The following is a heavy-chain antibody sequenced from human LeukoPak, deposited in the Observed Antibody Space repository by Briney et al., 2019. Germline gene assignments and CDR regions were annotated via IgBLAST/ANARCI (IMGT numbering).Heavy chain of an antibody. CDR2: ISAYNGNT. J-gene: IGHJ4*02. CDR3: ARGDYYDSSGRFDY. Sequence: ASVKVSCKASGYTFSSYALHWVRQAPGQGLEWMGWISAYNGNTNYAQKLQGRVTMTTDTSTSTAYMELRSLRSDDTAVYYCARGDYYDSSGRFDYWGQGTLVTVSS. V-gene: IGHV1-18*01. CDR1: GYTFSSYA. D-gene: IGHD3-22*01.